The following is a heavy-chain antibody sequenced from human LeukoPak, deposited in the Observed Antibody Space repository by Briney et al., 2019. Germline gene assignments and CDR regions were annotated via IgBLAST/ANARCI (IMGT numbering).Heavy chain of an antibody. D-gene: IGHD2-2*01. Sequence: SETLSLTCGVYGDSLNDYFWSWFRQPPGKGLEWIGEINRSGSSNYNPSLKSRVTVSMDTSKNQFSLKLSSVTAADTAVYYCARGGGYCSSTSCSDFDYWGQGTLVTVSS. CDR2: INRSGSS. CDR1: GDSLNDYF. J-gene: IGHJ4*02. CDR3: ARGGGYCSSTSCSDFDY. V-gene: IGHV4-34*01.